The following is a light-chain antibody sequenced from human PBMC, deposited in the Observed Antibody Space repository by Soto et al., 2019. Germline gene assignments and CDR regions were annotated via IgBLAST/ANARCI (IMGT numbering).Light chain of an antibody. CDR1: QAVSSY. CDR3: LQYSTWPPLYT. V-gene: IGKV3-15*01. CDR2: DAS. J-gene: IGKJ2*01. Sequence: EIVMTQSPAALSVSLGERVSCTCRASQAVSSYLAWYQQKPGQAPRLLISDASTRATDIPDRFSGSGSGTDFTLTISSLQSSDLAVYYCLQYSTWPPLYTFGQGTKLEIK.